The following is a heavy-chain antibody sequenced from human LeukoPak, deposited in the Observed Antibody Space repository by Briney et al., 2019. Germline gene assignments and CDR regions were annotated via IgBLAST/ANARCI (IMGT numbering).Heavy chain of an antibody. J-gene: IGHJ3*02. CDR1: GYTFTSYG. CDR2: ISAYNGNT. D-gene: IGHD3-10*01. Sequence: ASVKVSCKASGYTFTSYGISWVRQAPGQGLEWMGWISAYNGNTNYAQKLQGRVTMTTDTSTSTAYMELRSLRSDDTAVYYCARDGPLLWFGEPGGAFDIWGQGTMVTVSS. CDR3: ARDGPLLWFGEPGGAFDI. V-gene: IGHV1-18*01.